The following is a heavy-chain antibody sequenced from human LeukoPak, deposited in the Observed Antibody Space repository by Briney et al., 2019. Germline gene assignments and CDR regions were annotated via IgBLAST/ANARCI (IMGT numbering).Heavy chain of an antibody. J-gene: IGHJ4*02. CDR1: GGSISSSRYY. Sequence: KASETLSLTCTVSGGSISSSRYYWGWIRQPPGKGLEWIGSIYYSGSTYYNPSLKSRVTISVDTSKNQFSLKLSSVTAADTALYYCARLHFSSWSFDYWGQGTLVTVSS. CDR3: ARLHFSSWSFDY. D-gene: IGHD6-13*01. V-gene: IGHV4-39*01. CDR2: IYYSGST.